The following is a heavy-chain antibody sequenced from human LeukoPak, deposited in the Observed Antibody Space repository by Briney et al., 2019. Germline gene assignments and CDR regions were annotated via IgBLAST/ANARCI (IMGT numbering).Heavy chain of an antibody. V-gene: IGHV3-74*01. CDR2: INGAGSST. J-gene: IGHJ3*02. CDR3: ARVAVAGYDAFDI. CDR1: GFTFSDAW. D-gene: IGHD6-19*01. Sequence: GGSLRLSCAASGFTFSDAWVSWVRQAPGKGLVWVSRINGAGSSTSYADSVKGRFIISRDNAKNTLYLQVNSLRAEDTAMYYCARVAVAGYDAFDIWGPGTMVTVSS.